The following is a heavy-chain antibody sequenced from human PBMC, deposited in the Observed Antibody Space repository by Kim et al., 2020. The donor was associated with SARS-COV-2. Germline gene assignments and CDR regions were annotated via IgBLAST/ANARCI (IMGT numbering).Heavy chain of an antibody. CDR2: INHSGST. CDR3: ARGAGRGYIGY. Sequence: SETLSLTCAVYGGSFSGYYWSWIRQPPGKGLEWIGEINHSGSTNYNPSLKSRVTISVDTSKNQFSLKLSSVTAADTAVYYCARGAGRGYIGYWGQGTLVTVSS. CDR1: GGSFSGYY. D-gene: IGHD5-18*01. J-gene: IGHJ4*02. V-gene: IGHV4-34*01.